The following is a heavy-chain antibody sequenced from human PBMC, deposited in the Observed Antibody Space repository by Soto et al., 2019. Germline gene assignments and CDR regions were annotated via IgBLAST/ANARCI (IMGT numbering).Heavy chain of an antibody. Sequence: SVRVSCKASGGTFNSYDINWVRQAPGQGLEWMGGIIPIVETPKYAQKFQGRVTITADESTNTVYMELSSLRSEDTAMYYCARLSRPNYYDTSGFFKDNWFDPWGQGTLVTVSS. V-gene: IGHV1-69*13. D-gene: IGHD3-22*01. CDR1: GGTFNSYD. CDR3: ARLSRPNYYDTSGFFKDNWFDP. CDR2: IIPIVETP. J-gene: IGHJ5*02.